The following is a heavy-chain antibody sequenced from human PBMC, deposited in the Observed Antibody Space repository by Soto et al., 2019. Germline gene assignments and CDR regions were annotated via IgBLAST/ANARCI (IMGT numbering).Heavy chain of an antibody. J-gene: IGHJ4*02. CDR1: GFTFSSYA. V-gene: IGHV3-23*01. CDR3: AKSSGWFHPFDY. Sequence: GGSLRLSCAASGFTFSSYAMSWVRQAPGKGLEWVSVISGSDDSTYYADSVKGRFTISRDNSKNTLYLQMNSLRADDTAVYYCAKSSGWFHPFDYWGQGTLVTVSS. D-gene: IGHD6-19*01. CDR2: ISGSDDST.